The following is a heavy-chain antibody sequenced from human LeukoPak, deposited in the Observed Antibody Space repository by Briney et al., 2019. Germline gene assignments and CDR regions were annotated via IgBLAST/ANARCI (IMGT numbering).Heavy chain of an antibody. CDR1: GFTFNSYA. J-gene: IGHJ4*02. CDR3: AKVGVGRTTVYCDY. D-gene: IGHD1-26*01. V-gene: IGHV3-23*01. Sequence: GGSLRLSCAASGFTFNSYAMNWVRQAPGKGLEWVSGVSDSGGSTYYADSVKGRFTISRDNSRNTLYLQMNSLRAEDTAVYYCAKVGVGRTTVYCDYWGQGTLVTVST. CDR2: VSDSGGST.